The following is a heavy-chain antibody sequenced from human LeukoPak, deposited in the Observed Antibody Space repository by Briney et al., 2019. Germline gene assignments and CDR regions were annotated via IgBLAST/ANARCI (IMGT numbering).Heavy chain of an antibody. CDR1: GGSISSYY. D-gene: IGHD4-17*01. CDR3: ARECFDDYGAAGGYYYYMDV. J-gene: IGHJ6*03. Sequence: PSETLSLTCTVSGGSISSYYWSWIRQPPGKGLEWIGYIYYSGSTNYNPSLKSRVTISVDTSKNQFSLKLSSVTAADTAVYYCARECFDDYGAAGGYYYYMDVWGKGTTVTVSS. V-gene: IGHV4-59*01. CDR2: IYYSGST.